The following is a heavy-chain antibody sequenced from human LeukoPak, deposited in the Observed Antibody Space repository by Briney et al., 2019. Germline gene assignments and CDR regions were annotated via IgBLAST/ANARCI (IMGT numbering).Heavy chain of an antibody. CDR3: ARGRRRGMYSGSYYFAFDI. J-gene: IGHJ3*02. V-gene: IGHV4-59*12. CDR2: IYYSGST. Sequence: SETLSLTCTVSGGSISTYYWSWIRQPPGKGLEWIGYIYYSGSTNHNPSLKSRVTISVDTSKNQFSLKLSSVTAADTAVYYCARGRRRGMYSGSYYFAFDIWGQGTMVTVSS. D-gene: IGHD1-26*01. CDR1: GGSISTYY.